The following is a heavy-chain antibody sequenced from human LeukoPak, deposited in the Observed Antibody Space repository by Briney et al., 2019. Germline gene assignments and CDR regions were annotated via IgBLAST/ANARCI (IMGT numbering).Heavy chain of an antibody. CDR1: GGSFSGYY. D-gene: IGHD2-8*01. CDR3: ARDVPYCTNGLCYVRDYYYYMDV. V-gene: IGHV4-34*01. J-gene: IGHJ6*03. CDR2: INHSGST. Sequence: PSETLSLTCAVYGGSFSGYYWSWIRQPPGKGLEWIGEINHSGSTNYNPSLKSRVTISVDTSQNQFSLKLSSVTAADTAVYYCARDVPYCTNGLCYVRDYYYYMDVWGKGTTVTVSS.